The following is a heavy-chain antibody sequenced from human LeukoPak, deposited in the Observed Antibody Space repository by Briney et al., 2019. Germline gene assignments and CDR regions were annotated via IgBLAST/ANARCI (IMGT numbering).Heavy chain of an antibody. CDR3: ARIYCSSTCSAFDI. CDR1: VSGFTICS. D-gene: IGHD2-2*01. Sequence: SVTLSCTSSVSGFTICSINWMRLGKGQGLGRVGWMNPNSGNTGYAQKFQGRVTMSRNTSINTHYMELSSLRSEDTAVYYCARIYCSSTCSAFDIWGQGTMVTVSS. J-gene: IGHJ3*02. CDR2: MNPNSGNT. V-gene: IGHV1-8*01.